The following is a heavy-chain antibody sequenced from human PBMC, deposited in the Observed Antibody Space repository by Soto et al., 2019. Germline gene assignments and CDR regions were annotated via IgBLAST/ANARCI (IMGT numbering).Heavy chain of an antibody. V-gene: IGHV3-9*01. CDR2: ISWNSGSI. Sequence: DVQLVESGGGLVQPGRSLRLSCAASGFTFDDYAMHWVRQAPGKGLEWVSGISWNSGSIGYADSVKGRFTISRDNAKNSLYLQMHSLRAEDTALYYCAKEGIAVAGPEAFDYWGQGTLITVSS. J-gene: IGHJ4*02. CDR1: GFTFDDYA. CDR3: AKEGIAVAGPEAFDY. D-gene: IGHD6-19*01.